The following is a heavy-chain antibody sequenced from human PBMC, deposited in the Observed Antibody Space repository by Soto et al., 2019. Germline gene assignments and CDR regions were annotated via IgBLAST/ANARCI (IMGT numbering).Heavy chain of an antibody. CDR1: GCTFTSYG. D-gene: IGHD3-10*01. Sequence: GASVKVSCKASGCTFTSYGISWVRQAPGQGLEWMGWISAYNGNTNYAQKLQGRVTMTTDTSTSTAYMELRSLRSDDTAVYYCAREGYYSGSGSYSPPRYYGMDVWGQGTTVTVSS. CDR2: ISAYNGNT. V-gene: IGHV1-18*01. CDR3: AREGYYSGSGSYSPPRYYGMDV. J-gene: IGHJ6*02.